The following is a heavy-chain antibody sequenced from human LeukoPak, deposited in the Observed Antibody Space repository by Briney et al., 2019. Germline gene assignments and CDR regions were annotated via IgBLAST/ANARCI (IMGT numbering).Heavy chain of an antibody. CDR1: GFTFSNYA. V-gene: IGHV3-23*01. Sequence: GGSLRLSCAASGFTFSNYAMSWVRQAPGKGLEWVSAISGSGGSTYYADSVKGRFTISRDNSKNTLYLQLTSLRAEDTAVYYCAKAGHDYGDLWAFDYWGQGTLVTVSS. J-gene: IGHJ4*02. CDR2: ISGSGGST. CDR3: AKAGHDYGDLWAFDY. D-gene: IGHD4-17*01.